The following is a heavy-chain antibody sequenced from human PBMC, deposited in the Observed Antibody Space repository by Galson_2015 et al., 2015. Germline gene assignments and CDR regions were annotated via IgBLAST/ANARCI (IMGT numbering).Heavy chain of an antibody. Sequence: SLRLSCAVSGFTFSRFWMSWVRQAPGKGLEWVANINYGGSEKYYMDSVKGRFTVSRDNAENSVYLQMNSLRAEDTAVYYWARSEVTASVDDWGQGTLVTVSS. D-gene: IGHD2-15*01. CDR3: ARSEVTASVDD. J-gene: IGHJ4*02. CDR1: GFTFSRFW. V-gene: IGHV3-7*01. CDR2: INYGGSEK.